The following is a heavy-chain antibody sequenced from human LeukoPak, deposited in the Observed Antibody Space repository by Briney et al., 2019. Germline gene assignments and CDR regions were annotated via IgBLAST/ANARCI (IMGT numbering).Heavy chain of an antibody. CDR3: ARGRLMVRGVINYNWFDP. CDR2: MNPNSGNT. J-gene: IGHJ5*02. D-gene: IGHD3-10*01. V-gene: IGHV1-8*02. Sequence: GASVKVSCKASGYTFTGYYMHWVRQAPGQGLEWMGWMNPNSGNTGYAQKFQGRVTMTRNTSISTAYMELSSLRSEDTAVYYCARGRLMVRGVINYNWFDPWGQGTLVTVSS. CDR1: GYTFTGYY.